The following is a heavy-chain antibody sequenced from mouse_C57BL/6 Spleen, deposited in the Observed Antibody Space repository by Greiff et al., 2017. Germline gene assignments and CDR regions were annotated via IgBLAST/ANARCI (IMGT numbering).Heavy chain of an antibody. CDR1: GYTFTSYW. CDR2: IDPSDSAT. D-gene: IGHD2-1*01. CDR3: ARGEGIYYGNYLDY. V-gene: IGHV1-52*01. J-gene: IGHJ2*01. Sequence: QVQLQQPGAELVRPGSSVKLSCKASGYTFTSYWMHWVKQRPIQGLEWIGNIDPSDSATHYNQKFKDKATLTVDKSSSTAYMQLSSLTSEDSAVYYCARGEGIYYGNYLDYWGQGTTLTVSS.